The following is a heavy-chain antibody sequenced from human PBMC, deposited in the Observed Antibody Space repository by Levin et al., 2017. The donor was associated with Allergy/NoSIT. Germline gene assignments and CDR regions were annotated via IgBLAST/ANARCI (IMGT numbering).Heavy chain of an antibody. V-gene: IGHV3-48*04. D-gene: IGHD2-15*01. CDR1: GFTFSSYS. CDR2: ISSNSSTI. J-gene: IGHJ6*02. Sequence: QAGGSLRLSCAASGFTFSSYSMNWVRQAPGKGLEWVSYISSNSSTIYYADSVKGRFTISRDNAKNSLYLQMNSLRAEDTAVYYCARVGCSGGSCYAYYYYCYCMDVWGQGTTVTVSS. CDR3: ARVGCSGGSCYAYYYYCYCMDV.